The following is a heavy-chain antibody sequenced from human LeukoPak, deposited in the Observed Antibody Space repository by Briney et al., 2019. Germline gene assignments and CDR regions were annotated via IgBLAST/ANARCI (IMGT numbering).Heavy chain of an antibody. J-gene: IGHJ4*02. Sequence: SETLSLTCTVSGGSISSGSYYGSWIRQPAGKGLEWIGCIYASGSTNYNPSLKSRVTISVDTSKNQFSLKLSSVTAADTAVYFCARATIRYCSSTSCYEDYWGQGTLVTVSS. D-gene: IGHD2-2*01. CDR1: GGSISSGSYY. CDR3: ARATIRYCSSTSCYEDY. V-gene: IGHV4-61*02. CDR2: IYASGST.